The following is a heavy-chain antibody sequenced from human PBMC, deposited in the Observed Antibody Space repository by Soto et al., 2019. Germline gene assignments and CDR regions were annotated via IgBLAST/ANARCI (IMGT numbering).Heavy chain of an antibody. CDR3: ARDTYSGYDFGL. CDR2: IPSRGRP. Sequence: SETLSLTCSVSGASVAGGSYYWSWVRQPPGKGLEWIGYIPSRGRPFYNPSLTSRGTISADTSKNQLSLQLTSVTAADTAVYYCARDTYSGYDFGLWGQGTLVTVS. V-gene: IGHV4-30-4*01. CDR1: GASVAGGSYY. J-gene: IGHJ5*02. D-gene: IGHD5-12*01.